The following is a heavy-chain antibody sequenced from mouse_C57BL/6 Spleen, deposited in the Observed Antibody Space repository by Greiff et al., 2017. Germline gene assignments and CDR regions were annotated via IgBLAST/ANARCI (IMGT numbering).Heavy chain of an antibody. V-gene: IGHV1-52*01. D-gene: IGHD2-4*01. CDR1: GYTFTSYW. J-gene: IGHJ4*01. CDR2: IDPSDSET. Sequence: QVQLKQPGAELVRPGSSVKLSCKASGYTFTSYWMHWVKQRPIQGLEWIGNIDPSDSETHYNQKFKDKATLTVDKSSSTAYMQLSSLTSEDSAVYYCAREKGIYYDYDEGAMDYWGQGTSVTVSS. CDR3: AREKGIYYDYDEGAMDY.